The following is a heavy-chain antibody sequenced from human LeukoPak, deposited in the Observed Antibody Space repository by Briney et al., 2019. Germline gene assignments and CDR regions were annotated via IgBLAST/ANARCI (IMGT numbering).Heavy chain of an antibody. CDR1: GYTFTSYY. D-gene: IGHD3-3*01. CDR3: ARGPQRIFWSARGYYYYMDV. Sequence: ASVKVSCKASGYTFTSYYMHWVRQAPGQGLEWMGIINPSGGSTSYAQKFQGRVTMTRDTSTSTVYMELSSLRSEDTAVYYCARGPQRIFWSARGYYYYMDVWGKGTTVTVSS. V-gene: IGHV1-46*01. CDR2: INPSGGST. J-gene: IGHJ6*03.